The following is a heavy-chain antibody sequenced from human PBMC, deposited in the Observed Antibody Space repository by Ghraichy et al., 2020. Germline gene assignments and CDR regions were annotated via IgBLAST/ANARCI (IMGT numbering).Heavy chain of an antibody. D-gene: IGHD3-3*01. J-gene: IGHJ5*02. CDR3: ARSVGDDFWSGYYRRWFDP. V-gene: IGHV4-39*01. Sequence: SETLSLTCTVSGGSISSSSYYWAWIRQPPGKGLEWIGSTFYRGSTYYNPSLKSRVTISADTSKNQFSLKLSSLTAADTAVYYWARSVGDDFWSGYYRRWFDPWGQGTLVTVSS. CDR2: TFYRGST. CDR1: GGSISSSSYY.